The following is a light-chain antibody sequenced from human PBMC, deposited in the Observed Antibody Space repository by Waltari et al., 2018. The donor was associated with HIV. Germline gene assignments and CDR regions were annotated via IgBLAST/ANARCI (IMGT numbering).Light chain of an antibody. V-gene: IGLV6-57*03. Sequence: FILTQPHSVSGSPGKTVNISCTRSSGSLASNYVQWFQQRPGSAPINVIYQNNQRASGVADRCSGSIDRSSNSASLTISGLKTEDEADFFCQSYDTSNSHWVFGGGTKLTVL. CDR2: QNN. CDR3: QSYDTSNSHWV. CDR1: SGSLASNY. J-gene: IGLJ3*02.